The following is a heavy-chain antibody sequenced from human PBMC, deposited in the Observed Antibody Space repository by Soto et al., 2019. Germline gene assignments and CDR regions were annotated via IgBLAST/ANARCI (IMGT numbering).Heavy chain of an antibody. CDR1: GFTFSSYW. D-gene: IGHD3-22*01. CDR3: ARGDGDYSDGNGYLGRH. Sequence: EVQLVESGGGIVQPGGSLRLSCAASGFTFSSYWMHWVRQAPGKGLVWVSRINSDGSRTSYADSAKRRFTISRDNAENTVYLQVNSVRAEDTAVYYCARGDGDYSDGNGYLGRHWGQGTLVTVSS. J-gene: IGHJ4*02. V-gene: IGHV3-74*01. CDR2: INSDGSRT.